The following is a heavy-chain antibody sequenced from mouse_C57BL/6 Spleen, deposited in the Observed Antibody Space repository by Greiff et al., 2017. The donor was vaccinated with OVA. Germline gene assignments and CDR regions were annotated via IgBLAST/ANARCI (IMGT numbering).Heavy chain of an antibody. V-gene: IGHV1-15*01. Sequence: VQLQESGAELVRPGASVTLSCKASGYTFTDYEMHWVKQTPVHGLEWIGAIDPETGGTAYNQKFKGKAILTADKSSSTAYMELRSLTSEDSAVYYCTSNYYYGSSPPFAYWGQGTLVTVSA. CDR2: IDPETGGT. J-gene: IGHJ3*01. CDR1: GYTFTDYE. CDR3: TSNYYYGSSPPFAY. D-gene: IGHD1-1*01.